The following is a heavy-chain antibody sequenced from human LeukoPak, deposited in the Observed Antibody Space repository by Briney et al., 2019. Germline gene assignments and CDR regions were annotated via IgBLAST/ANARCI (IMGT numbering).Heavy chain of an antibody. J-gene: IGHJ3*02. CDR1: GFSLSGFG. CDR2: IRFDGSDK. CDR3: ARGSRFGVVERDAFDI. Sequence: GGSLRLSCAASGFSLSGFGMHWVRHTPGKGLEWVAFIRFDGSDKFYADSVRGRFTISRDNAKNSLYLQMNSLRAEDTAVYYCARGSRFGVVERDAFDIWGQGTMVTVSS. D-gene: IGHD3-3*01. V-gene: IGHV3-30*02.